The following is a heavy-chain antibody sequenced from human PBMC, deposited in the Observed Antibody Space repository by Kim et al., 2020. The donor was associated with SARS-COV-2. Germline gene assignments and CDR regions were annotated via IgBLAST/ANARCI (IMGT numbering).Heavy chain of an antibody. V-gene: IGHV3-15*01. Sequence: GGSLRLSCAASGFTFSNAWMSWVRQAPGKGLEWVGRIKSKTDGGTTDYAAPVKGRFTISRDDSKNTMYLQMNSLKTEDTAVYYCTTEGYGDYPADYWGQGTLVTVSS. CDR2: IKSKTDGGTT. CDR3: TTEGYGDYPADY. J-gene: IGHJ4*02. D-gene: IGHD4-17*01. CDR1: GFTFSNAW.